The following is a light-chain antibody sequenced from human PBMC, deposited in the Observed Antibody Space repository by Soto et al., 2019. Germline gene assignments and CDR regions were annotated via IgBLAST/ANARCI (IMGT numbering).Light chain of an antibody. CDR2: AAS. J-gene: IGKJ1*01. Sequence: IQLTPSPSSLSASVGDIVNITCRASQGISSYLAWYQQKPGKAPKLLIYAASTLQSGVPSRFSGSGSGTDFTLTISSLQPEDFATYYCQQLNSYPWTFGQGTKVEIK. V-gene: IGKV1-9*01. CDR1: QGISSY. CDR3: QQLNSYPWT.